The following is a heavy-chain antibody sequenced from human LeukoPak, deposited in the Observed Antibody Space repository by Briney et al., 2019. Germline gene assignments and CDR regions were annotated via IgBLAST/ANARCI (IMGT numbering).Heavy chain of an antibody. CDR3: ARPYDFWSGYEALHDGFDI. Sequence: GASVKVSCKASGYTFTSYGITWVRQAPGQGLEWVGWILPYNGNTKYAQKLLGRVTMTTDTSTSTAYMELRSLRSDDTAVYYCARPYDFWSGYEALHDGFDIWGQGTMVTVSS. D-gene: IGHD3-3*01. CDR1: GYTFTSYG. J-gene: IGHJ3*02. CDR2: ILPYNGNT. V-gene: IGHV1-18*01.